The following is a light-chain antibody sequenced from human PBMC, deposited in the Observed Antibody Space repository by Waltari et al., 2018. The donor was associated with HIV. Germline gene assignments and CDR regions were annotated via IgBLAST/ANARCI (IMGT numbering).Light chain of an antibody. CDR2: YVS. CDR1: NIGSKS. J-gene: IGLJ2*01. V-gene: IGLV3-21*04. Sequence: SYVLTQPPSVSVAPGKTARITCGGNNIGSKSVHWYQQKPGQAPVLVIYYVSDRPSGIPERFSGSNSGNTATLTISRVEAVDEANYYCQVWDSSSDHVVFGGGTKLTVL. CDR3: QVWDSSSDHVV.